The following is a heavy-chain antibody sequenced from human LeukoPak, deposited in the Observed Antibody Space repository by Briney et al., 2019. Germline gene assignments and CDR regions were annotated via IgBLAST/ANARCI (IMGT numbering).Heavy chain of an antibody. CDR3: ATRNFGDYGAFDI. CDR2: LHPEDGEA. Sequence: GASVKVSCKVSGYTLTELSMHWVRQAPGKGLEWMGGLHPEDGEAIYAQTLQGGVTMTEDTSTDTAYMELSSLRSEDTAVYYCATRNFGDYGAFDIWGQGTMVTVSS. D-gene: IGHD4-17*01. V-gene: IGHV1-24*01. CDR1: GYTLTELS. J-gene: IGHJ3*02.